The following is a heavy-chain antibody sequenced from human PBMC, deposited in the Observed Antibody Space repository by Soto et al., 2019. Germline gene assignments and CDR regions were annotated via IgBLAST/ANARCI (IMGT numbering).Heavy chain of an antibody. V-gene: IGHV3-7*01. Sequence: EVQLVESGGGLVQPGGSLRLSCETSGFTFSNYWMTWVRQAPEKGLEWVANIKKDGSQKNFVDSVKGRFTISRDNAKNSLYLQMDSLRVGDTAIYYCVKEIASAQWGQGTRVTVSS. J-gene: IGHJ4*02. CDR3: VKEIASAQ. CDR2: IKKDGSQK. CDR1: GFTFSNYW. D-gene: IGHD6-25*01.